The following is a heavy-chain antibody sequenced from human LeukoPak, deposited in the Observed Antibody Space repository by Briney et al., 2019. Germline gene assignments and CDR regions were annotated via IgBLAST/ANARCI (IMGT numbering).Heavy chain of an antibody. CDR1: GGTFSSYA. Sequence: SVKVFCKASGGTFSSYAISWVRQAPGQGLEWMGGIIPIFGTANYAQKFQGRVTITADESTSTAYMELSSLRSEDTAVYYCASPGSDYDSSGYLAYWGQGTLVTVSS. V-gene: IGHV1-69*13. D-gene: IGHD3-22*01. J-gene: IGHJ4*02. CDR2: IIPIFGTA. CDR3: ASPGSDYDSSGYLAY.